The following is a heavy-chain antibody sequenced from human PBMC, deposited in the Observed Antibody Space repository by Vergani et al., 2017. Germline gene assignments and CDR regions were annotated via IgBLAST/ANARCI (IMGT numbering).Heavy chain of an antibody. CDR3: ARGDYVWGSYRYCNY. V-gene: IGHV1-24*01. CDR1: GYTLTELS. CDR2: FDPEDGET. Sequence: QVQLVQSGAEVKKPGASVKVSCKVSGYTLTELSMHWVRQAPGKGLEWMGGFDPEDGETIYAQKFQGRVTMTRDTSTSTVYMELSSLRSEDTAVYYCARGDYVWGSYRYCNYWGQGTLVTVSS. D-gene: IGHD3-16*02. J-gene: IGHJ4*02.